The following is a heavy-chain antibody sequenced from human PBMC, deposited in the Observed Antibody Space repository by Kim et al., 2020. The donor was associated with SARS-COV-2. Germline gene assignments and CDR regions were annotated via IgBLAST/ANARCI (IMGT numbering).Heavy chain of an antibody. Sequence: KFQGSVTMPRDTSTSTVYMELSSLRSEDTAVYYCARSITMVRGVIMAFDYWGQGTLVTVSS. CDR3: ARSITMVRGVIMAFDY. V-gene: IGHV1-46*01. J-gene: IGHJ4*02. D-gene: IGHD3-10*01.